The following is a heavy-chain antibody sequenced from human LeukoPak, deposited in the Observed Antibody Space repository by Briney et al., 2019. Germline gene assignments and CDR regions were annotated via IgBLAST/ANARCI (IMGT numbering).Heavy chain of an antibody. J-gene: IGHJ4*02. CDR1: GFTFDDYA. CDR3: AKGGHSYGPLDYFDY. D-gene: IGHD5-18*01. CDR2: NSGDGGST. Sequence: HPGGSLRLSCAASGFTFDDYAMHWVRQAPGKGLEWVSLNSGDGGSTYYADSVKGRFTISRDNSKNSLYLQMNSLRTEDTALYYCAKGGHSYGPLDYFDYWGQGTLVTVSS. V-gene: IGHV3-43*02.